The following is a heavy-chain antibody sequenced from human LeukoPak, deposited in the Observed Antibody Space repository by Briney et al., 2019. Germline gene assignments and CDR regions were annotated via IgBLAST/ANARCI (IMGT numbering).Heavy chain of an antibody. D-gene: IGHD2-21*02. CDR3: ARYSAPVTSIDY. CDR1: GGSISSSSYY. Sequence: SETLSLTCTVSGGSISSSSYYWGWIRQPPGKGLEWIGSIYYSGSTYYNPSLKSRVTISVDTSKNQFSLKLSSVTAADTAVYYCARYSAPVTSIDYWGQGTLVTVSS. CDR2: IYYSGST. V-gene: IGHV4-39*01. J-gene: IGHJ4*02.